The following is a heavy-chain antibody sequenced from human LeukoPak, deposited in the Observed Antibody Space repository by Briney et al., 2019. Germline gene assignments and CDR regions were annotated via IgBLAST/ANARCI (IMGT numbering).Heavy chain of an antibody. Sequence: PSETLSLTCTVSGGSISRYYGSWIRQSQGKGLEWIGYVYYTGSTNYNPSLKSRVTISVDTSRNQFSLKLTSVTAADTAVYYCARYLTLRAYGFDYYWGQGSLVTVSS. CDR1: GGSISRYY. J-gene: IGHJ4*02. CDR3: ARYLTLRAYGFDYY. CDR2: VYYTGST. V-gene: IGHV4-59*08. D-gene: IGHD3-10*01.